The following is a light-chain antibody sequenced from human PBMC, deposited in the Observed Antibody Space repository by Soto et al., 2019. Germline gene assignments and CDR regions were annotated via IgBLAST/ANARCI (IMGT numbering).Light chain of an antibody. CDR3: SSYSGTNYHYV. CDR1: SSDVGGYNY. V-gene: IGLV2-8*01. CDR2: EVS. J-gene: IGLJ1*01. Sequence: QSALTQPTSASGSFGQSVTISCTGTSSDVGGYNYVSWYQQHPGKAHKLMIYEVSERPSGVPDRFSGSKSGNTASLTVSGLQADDEADYYCSSYSGTNYHYVFGTGTKLTVL.